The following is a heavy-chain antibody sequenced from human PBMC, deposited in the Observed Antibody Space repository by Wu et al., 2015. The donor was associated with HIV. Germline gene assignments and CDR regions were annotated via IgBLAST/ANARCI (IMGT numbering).Heavy chain of an antibody. V-gene: IGHV1-18*01. CDR1: GYTFTSYG. D-gene: IGHD2-2*01. Sequence: QVQLVQSGAEVKKPGASVKVSCKASGYTFTSYGISWVRQAPGQGLEWMGWISAYNGNTNYAQKLQGRVTMTTDTSTSTAYMELRSLRSDDTAVYYCAERSSSSTQLTQPRGGTTYYYGMDRLGPKGPTVTVS. CDR2: ISAYNGNT. J-gene: IGHJ6*02. CDR3: AERSSSSTQLTQPRGGTTYYYGMDR.